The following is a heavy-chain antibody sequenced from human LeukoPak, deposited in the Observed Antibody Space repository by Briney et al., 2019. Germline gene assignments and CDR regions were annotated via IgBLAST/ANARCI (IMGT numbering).Heavy chain of an antibody. CDR3: AKKGSSSSRYYFDY. Sequence: GSLRLSCAASGFTFSSYWMSRVRQAPGKGLEWVSAISGSTGSTYYADSVKGRFTISRDNSKNTLYLQMNSLTAEDTAVYYCAKKGSSSSRYYFDYWGQGTLVTVSS. D-gene: IGHD6-6*01. CDR1: GFTFSSYW. J-gene: IGHJ4*02. CDR2: ISGSTGST. V-gene: IGHV3-23*01.